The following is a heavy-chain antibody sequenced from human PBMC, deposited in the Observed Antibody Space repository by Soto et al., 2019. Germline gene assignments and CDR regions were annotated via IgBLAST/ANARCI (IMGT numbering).Heavy chain of an antibody. J-gene: IGHJ6*02. CDR3: ARDQGITTFGVYSMYYYGMDV. CDR2: ISTDNGNT. Sequence: QVKLVQSGAEVKKPGASVKVSCKASGYTFTNSGINWVRQAPGQGLEWMGWISTDNGNTNYAQHLQGRVSMTTDTSTSTAYMDLRSLRSDDTTVYYCARDQGITTFGVYSMYYYGMDVWGQGTTVTVSS. V-gene: IGHV1-18*01. CDR1: GYTFTNSG. D-gene: IGHD3-3*01.